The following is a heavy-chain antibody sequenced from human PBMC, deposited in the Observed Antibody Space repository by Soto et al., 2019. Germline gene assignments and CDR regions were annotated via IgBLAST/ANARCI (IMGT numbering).Heavy chain of an antibody. J-gene: IGHJ6*02. CDR1: GFTFSSYG. D-gene: IGHD4-17*01. CDR3: AREVTTDYYYGMDV. V-gene: IGHV3-33*01. Sequence: QVQLVESGGGVVQPGRSLRLSCAASGFTFSSYGMHWVRQAPGKGLEWVAVIWYDGSNKYYADSVKGRFTISRDNSKNTLYLQMNSLRAEDTAVYYCAREVTTDYYYGMDVWCQGTTVTVSS. CDR2: IWYDGSNK.